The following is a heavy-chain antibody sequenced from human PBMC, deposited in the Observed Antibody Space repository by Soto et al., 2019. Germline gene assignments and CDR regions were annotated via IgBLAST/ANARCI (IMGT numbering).Heavy chain of an antibody. J-gene: IGHJ4*02. CDR3: ARGAAYSDYDLEY. V-gene: IGHV3-23*01. D-gene: IGHD4-17*01. CDR2: VSGTGGSA. CDR1: GFTFSSYA. Sequence: EVQLLESGGGLVRPGVSLRLSCVASGFTFSSYAMTWVRQAPGKGLEWVSGVSGTGGSAYYADSVKGRFTISRDKSTYTLYLHMNSLRAEATAVYYCARGAAYSDYDLEYWGQGTLVTVSS.